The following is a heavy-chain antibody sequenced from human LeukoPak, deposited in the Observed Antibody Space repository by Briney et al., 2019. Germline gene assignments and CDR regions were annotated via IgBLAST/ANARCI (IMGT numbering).Heavy chain of an antibody. V-gene: IGHV3-23*01. CDR2: ISGSGGST. J-gene: IGHJ4*02. CDR1: GFTLSSCA. D-gene: IGHD3-22*01. Sequence: GGSLRLSCAASGFTLSSCAVSWVRQAPGKGLEWVSAISGSGGSTYYADSVKGRFTISRDNSKNTLYLQMNSLRAEDTAVYYCAKPQYYYDSSGYYGYWGQGTLVTVSS. CDR3: AKPQYYYDSSGYYGY.